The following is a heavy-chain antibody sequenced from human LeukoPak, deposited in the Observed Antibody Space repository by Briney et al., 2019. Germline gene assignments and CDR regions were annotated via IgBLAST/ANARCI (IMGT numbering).Heavy chain of an antibody. CDR2: INPNSGGT. J-gene: IGHJ1*01. Sequence: GASVTVSCKASGYTFSCYYMHWVRQAPGQGLEWMGWINPNSGGTNYAQKFQGRVTMTRDTSISTAYMELSRLRSDDTAVYYCARGYPLSTTAAGTYFQHWGQGTLVTVSS. CDR1: GYTFSCYY. D-gene: IGHD6-13*01. CDR3: ARGYPLSTTAAGTYFQH. V-gene: IGHV1-2*02.